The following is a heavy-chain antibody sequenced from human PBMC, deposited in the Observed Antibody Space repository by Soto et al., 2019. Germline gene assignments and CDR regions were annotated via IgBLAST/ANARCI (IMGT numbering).Heavy chain of an antibody. D-gene: IGHD3-3*01. CDR3: ATDHGTELRFLEWSRGGDAFVI. V-gene: IGHV1-24*01. CDR1: GYTLTELS. J-gene: IGHJ3*02. Sequence: ASVKVSCKVSGYTLTELSMHWVRQAPGKGLEWMGGFDPEDGETIYAQKFQGRVTMTEDTSTDTAYMELSSLRSEDTAVYYCATDHGTELRFLEWSRGGDAFVIWGQGTMVTVSS. CDR2: FDPEDGET.